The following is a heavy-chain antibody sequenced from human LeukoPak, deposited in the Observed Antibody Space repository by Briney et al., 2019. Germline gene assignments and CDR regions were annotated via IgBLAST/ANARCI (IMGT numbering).Heavy chain of an antibody. CDR1: GFTVSSNY. J-gene: IGHJ4*02. D-gene: IGHD3-22*01. Sequence: GGSLRLSCAASGFTVSSNYMSWVRQAPGKGLEWVSVIYSGGSTYYADSVKGRFTISRDNSKNTLYLQMNSLRAEDTAVYYCAGNYYDSSGFPEEWGQGTLVTVS. V-gene: IGHV3-66*01. CDR3: AGNYYDSSGFPEE. CDR2: IYSGGST.